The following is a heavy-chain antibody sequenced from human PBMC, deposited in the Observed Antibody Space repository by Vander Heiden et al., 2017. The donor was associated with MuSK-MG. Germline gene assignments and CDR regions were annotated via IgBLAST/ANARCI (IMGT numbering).Heavy chain of an antibody. Sequence: QVQLQESGPGLVKPSQTLSLTCTVSGGSISSGNYYWSWIRQHPGKGLEWIGYIYYSGSTSYNPSLKSRVTISVDTSKNQFSLKLSSVTAADTAVYYCARAGRTSRAGYYYRDVWGQGTKGTVSS. V-gene: IGHV4-31*03. D-gene: IGHD2-2*01. CDR2: IYYSGST. CDR3: ARAGRTSRAGYYYRDV. J-gene: IGHJ6*03. CDR1: GGSISSGNYY.